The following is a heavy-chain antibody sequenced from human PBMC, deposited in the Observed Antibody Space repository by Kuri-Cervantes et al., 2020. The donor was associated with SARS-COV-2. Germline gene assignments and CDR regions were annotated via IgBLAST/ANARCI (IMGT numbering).Heavy chain of an antibody. D-gene: IGHD6-13*01. J-gene: IGHJ2*01. CDR3: ARKFGGCSWYRYFDL. CDR2: VYISGRT. Sequence: SETLSLTCSVSEGSMRAHYYSWIRQTAAMGLEWIGRVYISGRTNYNPSLKGRVTMSVDTSKSQFSLELTPVTAADPAVYSCARKFGGCSWYRYFDLWGRGTLVTVSS. V-gene: IGHV4-4*07. CDR1: EGSMRAHY.